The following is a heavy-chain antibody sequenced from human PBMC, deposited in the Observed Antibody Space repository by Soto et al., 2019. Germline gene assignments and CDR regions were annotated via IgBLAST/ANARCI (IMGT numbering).Heavy chain of an antibody. D-gene: IGHD3-22*01. CDR2: IYFDGMT. CDR1: GASLSSGGYY. CDR3: ARDRYSDYYAY. J-gene: IGHJ4*02. V-gene: IGHV4-31*03. Sequence: QVQLLESGPGLVKPSQTLSLSCIVSGASLSSGGYYWNWIRQHPGKGLEWIGYIYFDGMTYYNPSLERRVTMSIDASKNQVSLYLSAVTAADTAVYYCARDRYSDYYAYWGQGILVTVSS.